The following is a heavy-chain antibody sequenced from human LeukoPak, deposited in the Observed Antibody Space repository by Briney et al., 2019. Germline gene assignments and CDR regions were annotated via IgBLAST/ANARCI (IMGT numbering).Heavy chain of an antibody. CDR2: IKQDGSEK. V-gene: IGHV3-7*03. CDR1: GFTFSSYW. D-gene: IGHD3-22*01. Sequence: GGSLRLSCAASGFTFSSYWMSWVRQAPGKGLEWVANIKQDGSEKYYVDSVKGRFTISRDNAKNSLYPQMNSLRAEETAVYYCAKANYYDSSGYLSFDYWGQGTLVTVSS. J-gene: IGHJ4*02. CDR3: AKANYYDSSGYLSFDY.